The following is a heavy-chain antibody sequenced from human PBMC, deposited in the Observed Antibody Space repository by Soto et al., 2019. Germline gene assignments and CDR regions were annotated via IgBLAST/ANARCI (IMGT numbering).Heavy chain of an antibody. CDR1: GFTVNNNY. Sequence: GGSLRLSCAASGFTVNNNYMSWVRQAPGKGLEWVSVIYSGRSTYYAESVKGRFTISRDNAKNTVYLQMNNLRVEDTAVYYCARAPVVGATKYYFGYGGQGPLVTVSS. CDR2: IYSGRST. V-gene: IGHV3-53*01. J-gene: IGHJ4*02. D-gene: IGHD1-26*01. CDR3: ARAPVVGATKYYFGY.